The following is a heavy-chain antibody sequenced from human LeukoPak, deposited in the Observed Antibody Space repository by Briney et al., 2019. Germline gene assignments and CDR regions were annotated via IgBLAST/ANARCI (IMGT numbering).Heavy chain of an antibody. CDR2: IIPIFGTA. V-gene: IGHV1-69*05. D-gene: IGHD2-15*01. CDR3: ARNIVVVVAATPYYYYMDV. J-gene: IGHJ6*03. CDR1: GGTFSCYA. Sequence: SVKVSCKASGGTFSCYAISWVRQAPGQGLEWMGGIIPIFGTANYAQKFQGRVTITTDESTSTAYMELSSLRSEDTAVYYCARNIVVVVAATPYYYYMDVWGKGTTVTVSS.